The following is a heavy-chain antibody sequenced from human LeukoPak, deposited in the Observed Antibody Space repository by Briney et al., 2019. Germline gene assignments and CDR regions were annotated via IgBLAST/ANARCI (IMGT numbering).Heavy chain of an antibody. J-gene: IGHJ4*02. D-gene: IGHD2-15*01. V-gene: IGHV1-2*02. CDR1: GYTFTGYY. Sequence: ASVKVSCKASGYTFTGYYMHWVRQAPGQGLEWMGWINPNSGGTNYAQKFQGRVTMTRDTSISTAYMDLSRLRSDDTAVYYCARVYARYCSGGSCYSWLGYWGQGTLVTVSS. CDR3: ARVYARYCSGGSCYSWLGY. CDR2: INPNSGGT.